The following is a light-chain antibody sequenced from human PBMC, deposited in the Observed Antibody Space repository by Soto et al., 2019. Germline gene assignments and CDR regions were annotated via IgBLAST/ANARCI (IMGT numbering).Light chain of an antibody. CDR1: RDIGTW. J-gene: IGKJ2*01. V-gene: IGKV1-5*03. CDR3: QQYDTYFRYT. Sequence: TPMTQSPSTLSASVGDSVSITCRASRDIGTWLAWFQQKPGRAPNLLIYRASTLARGVPSRFSGSGSGTEFTLTISSLQPDDFANYYCQQYDTYFRYTFGQGTKLDIK. CDR2: RAS.